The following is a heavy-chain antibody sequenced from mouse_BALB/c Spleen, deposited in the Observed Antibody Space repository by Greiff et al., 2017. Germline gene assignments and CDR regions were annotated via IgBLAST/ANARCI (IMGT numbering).Heavy chain of an antibody. CDR3: ARMRYLYYYAMDY. V-gene: IGHV1-80*01. J-gene: IGHJ4*01. CDR2: IYPGDGDT. D-gene: IGHD2-14*01. Sequence: QVQLKESGAELVRPGSSVKISCKASGYAFSSYWMNWVKQRPGQGLEWIGQIYPGDGDTNYNGKFKGKATLTADKSSSTAYMQLSSLTSEDSAVYFCARMRYLYYYAMDYWGQGTSVTVSS. CDR1: GYAFSSYW.